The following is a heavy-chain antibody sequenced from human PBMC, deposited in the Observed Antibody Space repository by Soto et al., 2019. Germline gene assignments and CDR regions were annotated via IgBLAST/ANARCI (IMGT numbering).Heavy chain of an antibody. CDR3: AKSPSSTWYYFDY. CDR1: GITFSTHA. CDR2: ISGSGGST. V-gene: IGHV3-23*01. Sequence: WGSLRLSCAASGITFSTHAMNWFRQAPGKGLEWVSGISGSGGSTYYADSVKGRFTISRDNSKNTLYLQLNTLRAEDTAVYYCAKSPSSTWYYFDYWGQGTLVTVSS. D-gene: IGHD6-13*01. J-gene: IGHJ4*02.